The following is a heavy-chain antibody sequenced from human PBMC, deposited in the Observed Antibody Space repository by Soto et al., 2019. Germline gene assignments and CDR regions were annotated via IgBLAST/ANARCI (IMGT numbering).Heavy chain of an antibody. CDR3: ARDGLPYYDFWSGYQGPNYYYYYGMDV. V-gene: IGHV1-69*13. CDR1: GGTFSSYA. CDR2: IIPIFGTA. Sequence: SVKVSCKASGGTFSSYAISWVRQAPGQGLEWMGGIIPIFGTANYAQKFQGRVTITADESTSTAYMELSSLRSEDTAVYYCARDGLPYYDFWSGYQGPNYYYYYGMDVWGQGTTVTVSS. D-gene: IGHD3-3*01. J-gene: IGHJ6*02.